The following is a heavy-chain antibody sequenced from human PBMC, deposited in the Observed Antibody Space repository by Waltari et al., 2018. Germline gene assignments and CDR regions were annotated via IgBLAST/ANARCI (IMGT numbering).Heavy chain of an antibody. CDR2: IYTSGST. Sequence: QVQLQESGPGLVKPSQTLSLTCTVSGDSISSGPYYWSWIRQPAGQGLEWIGRIYTSGSTNYNPSLRSRVTISVDTSKNQFSLKLSSVTAADTAVYYCAKAPFCGGCAFDIWGQGTMVTVSS. CDR3: AKAPFCGGCAFDI. D-gene: IGHD3-3*01. V-gene: IGHV4-61*02. CDR1: GDSISSGPYY. J-gene: IGHJ3*02.